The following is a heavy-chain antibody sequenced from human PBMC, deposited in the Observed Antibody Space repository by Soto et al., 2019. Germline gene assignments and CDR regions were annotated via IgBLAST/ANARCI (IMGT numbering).Heavy chain of an antibody. D-gene: IGHD7-27*01. CDR3: ARIWGPYYYYGMEV. Sequence: QVTLKESGPVLVKPTETLTLTCTVSGFSLSNARMGVSWIRQPPGKALEWLAHIFSNDEKSYSTSLKSRLTISKDTSKRQVVPTMTNMDPVDTATYYCARIWGPYYYYGMEVWGQGTAVTVSS. J-gene: IGHJ6*02. V-gene: IGHV2-26*01. CDR2: IFSNDEK. CDR1: GFSLSNARMG.